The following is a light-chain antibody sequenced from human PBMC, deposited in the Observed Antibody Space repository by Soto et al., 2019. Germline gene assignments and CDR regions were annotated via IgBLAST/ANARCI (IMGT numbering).Light chain of an antibody. CDR2: DVI. CDR3: CSYAGDYTFV. V-gene: IGLV2-11*01. J-gene: IGLJ1*01. CDR1: SSDVGVYKY. Sequence: QSALIQPRSVSGSPGQSVTISCTGTSSDVGVYKYVSWYRQHPGKAPKLMIYDVITRPSGVPDRFSGSKSGNTASLTISGFRAEDEADYYCCSYAGDYTFVFGSGTKLTVL.